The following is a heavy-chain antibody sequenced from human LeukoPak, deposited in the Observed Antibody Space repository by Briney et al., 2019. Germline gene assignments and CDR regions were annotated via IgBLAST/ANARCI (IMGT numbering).Heavy chain of an antibody. Sequence: GGSLRLSCAASGXTFSSYSMNWVRQAPGKGLEWVSYISSSSIYYADSVKGRFTISRDNAKNSLYLQMNSLRDEDTAMYYCAKHQAGHWYFDLWGRGTLVTVSS. V-gene: IGHV3-48*02. J-gene: IGHJ2*01. CDR3: AKHQAGHWYFDL. CDR1: GXTFSSYS. CDR2: ISSSSI.